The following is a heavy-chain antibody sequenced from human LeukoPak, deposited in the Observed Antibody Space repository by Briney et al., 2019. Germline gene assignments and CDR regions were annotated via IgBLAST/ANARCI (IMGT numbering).Heavy chain of an antibody. CDR3: ARPRFTTSWDFDY. D-gene: IGHD6-13*01. V-gene: IGHV3-21*01. Sequence: PGGSLRLSCAASGFTFSTYNMNWVRQAPGKGLEWVSSISCRSSDIYYADSVKGRFTVSRDNAKNSLYLQMNSLRAEDTAVYFCARPRFTTSWDFDYWGQGALVTVSS. CDR1: GFTFSTYN. CDR2: ISCRSSDI. J-gene: IGHJ4*02.